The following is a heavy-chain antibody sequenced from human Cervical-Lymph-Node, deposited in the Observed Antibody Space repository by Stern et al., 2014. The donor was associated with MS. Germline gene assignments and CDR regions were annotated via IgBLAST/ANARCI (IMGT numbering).Heavy chain of an antibody. Sequence: EMQLVESAAEVRRPGESLRISCEASGYSFGSYWIGWVRQMPGRGLEWMGIVFPGDADAKYSPSFQGQVTISADTSISPAYLQWSSLKAADTAIYYCARHCAKREQCAFDYWGQGTLVTVSS. J-gene: IGHJ4*02. V-gene: IGHV5-51*01. CDR2: VFPGDADA. CDR3: ARHCAKREQCAFDY. D-gene: IGHD6-19*01. CDR1: GYSFGSYW.